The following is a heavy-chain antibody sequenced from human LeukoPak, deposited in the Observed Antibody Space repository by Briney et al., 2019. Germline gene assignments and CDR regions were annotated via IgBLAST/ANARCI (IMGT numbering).Heavy chain of an antibody. CDR1: GFTFRSYS. CDR3: ARAGVIPSAFDI. Sequence: GSLRLSCAASGFTFRSYSMNWVRQAPGKGRDWVSYISSSSSTIYYADSVKGRFTISSDNAKNSLYLQMNSLRAEDTAVYYCARAGVIPSAFDIWGQGTMVTVSS. J-gene: IGHJ3*02. V-gene: IGHV3-48*01. CDR2: ISSSSSTI. D-gene: IGHD3-16*02.